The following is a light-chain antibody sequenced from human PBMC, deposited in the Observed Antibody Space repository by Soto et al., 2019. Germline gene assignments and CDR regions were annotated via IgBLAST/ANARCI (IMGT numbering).Light chain of an antibody. CDR3: KRYNNWPALT. CDR1: QSVSSN. V-gene: IGKV3-15*01. CDR2: GAS. Sequence: EIVMTQSPATLSVSPGERATLSCRASQSVSSNLAWYQQKPGQAPRLLIYGASTRATGIPARFSGSGSGTEFILTFSSLSFEDFEFYNCKRYNNWPALTLGGGTRWRSN. J-gene: IGKJ4*01.